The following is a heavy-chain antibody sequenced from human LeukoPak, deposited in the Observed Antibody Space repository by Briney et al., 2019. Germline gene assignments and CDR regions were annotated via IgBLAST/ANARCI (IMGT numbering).Heavy chain of an antibody. CDR3: ARGDGSSWYAGVAFDY. Sequence: SETLSLTCTVSGGSISSYYWSWIRQPPGKGLEWIGYIYYSGSTNYNPSLKSRVTISVDTSKNQLSLKLSSVTAADTAVYYCARGDGSSWYAGVAFDYWGQGTLVTVSS. D-gene: IGHD6-13*01. V-gene: IGHV4-59*01. J-gene: IGHJ4*02. CDR1: GGSISSYY. CDR2: IYYSGST.